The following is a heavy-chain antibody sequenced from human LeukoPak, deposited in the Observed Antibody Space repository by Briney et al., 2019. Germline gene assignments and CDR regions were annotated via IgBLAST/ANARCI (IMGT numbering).Heavy chain of an antibody. CDR2: IKPNGGGS. CDR3: ARGTWFGDSLGTDF. Sequence: ASVKVSCKASGYTFSDNYIHWVRQAPGQGLEYMGWIKPNGGGSKYAQKFQGRVTMTRDTSISTAYTELNRLRSDDTAVYFCARGTWFGDSLGTDFWGQGTLVTVSS. J-gene: IGHJ4*02. V-gene: IGHV1-2*02. D-gene: IGHD3-10*01. CDR1: GYTFSDNY.